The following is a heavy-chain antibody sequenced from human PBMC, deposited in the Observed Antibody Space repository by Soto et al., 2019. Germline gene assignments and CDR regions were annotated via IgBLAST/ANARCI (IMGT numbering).Heavy chain of an antibody. V-gene: IGHV1-18*01. D-gene: IGHD3-3*01. Sequence: ASVKVSCKASGYTFTTYGISWVRQAPGQGLEWMGWISAYNGNTNYAQKLQGRVTMTTDTSTSTAYMELRSLRSDDTAVYYCARDPYYDFWSGPQYYYYGMDVWGQGTTVTVSS. CDR3: ARDPYYDFWSGPQYYYYGMDV. CDR2: ISAYNGNT. J-gene: IGHJ6*02. CDR1: GYTFTTYG.